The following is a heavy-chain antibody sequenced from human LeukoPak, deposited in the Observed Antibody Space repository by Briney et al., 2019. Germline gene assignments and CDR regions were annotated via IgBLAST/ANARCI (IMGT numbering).Heavy chain of an antibody. CDR3: AKDQDFWSGYPGSADY. J-gene: IGHJ4*02. Sequence: PGGSLRLSCAASGFTFSSYGMHWVRQAPGEGLEWVAVIWYDGSNKYYADSVKGRFTISRDNSKNTLYLQMNSLRAEDTAVYYCAKDQDFWSGYPGSADYWGQGTLVTVSS. CDR1: GFTFSSYG. D-gene: IGHD3-3*01. CDR2: IWYDGSNK. V-gene: IGHV3-33*06.